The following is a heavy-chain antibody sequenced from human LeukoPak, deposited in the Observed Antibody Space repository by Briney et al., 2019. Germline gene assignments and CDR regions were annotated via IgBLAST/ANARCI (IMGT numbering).Heavy chain of an antibody. J-gene: IGHJ5*02. CDR2: IYTSGST. V-gene: IGHV4-4*07. CDR1: GGSISSYY. Sequence: SSETLSLTCTVSGGSISSYYWSWIRQPAGKGLEWIGRIYTSGSTNYNPSLKSRVTMSVDTSKNQFSLKLSSVTAADTAVYYCARDRPPGYCSSTSCYASDDWFDPWGQGTLVTVSS. CDR3: ARDRPPGYCSSTSCYASDDWFDP. D-gene: IGHD2-2*01.